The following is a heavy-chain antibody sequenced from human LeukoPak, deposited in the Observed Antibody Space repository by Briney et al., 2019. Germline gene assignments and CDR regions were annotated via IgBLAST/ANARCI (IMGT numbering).Heavy chain of an antibody. CDR2: IYYSGST. J-gene: IGHJ3*02. D-gene: IGHD1-26*01. CDR1: GGFISGYY. Sequence: PSETLSLTCTVSGGFISGYYWSWIRQPPGKGLEWIGYIYYSGSTNYNPSLKSRVTISVDTSKNQFSLKLNSVTAADTAEYYCARSKWGYAFDIWGQGTMVTVSS. CDR3: ARSKWGYAFDI. V-gene: IGHV4-59*01.